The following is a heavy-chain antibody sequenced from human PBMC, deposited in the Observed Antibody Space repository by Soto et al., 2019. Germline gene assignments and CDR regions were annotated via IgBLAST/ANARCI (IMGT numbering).Heavy chain of an antibody. Sequence: SETLSLTCTVSGGSIISSSYYGGWIRQPPGKGLEWIGSIYYSGSTYYNPSLKSRVTISVDTSKNQFSLKLSSVTAADTAAYFCARDSSGWNYYFDYWGQGTLVTVSS. D-gene: IGHD6-19*01. V-gene: IGHV4-39*02. CDR3: ARDSSGWNYYFDY. CDR2: IYYSGST. J-gene: IGHJ4*02. CDR1: GGSIISSSYY.